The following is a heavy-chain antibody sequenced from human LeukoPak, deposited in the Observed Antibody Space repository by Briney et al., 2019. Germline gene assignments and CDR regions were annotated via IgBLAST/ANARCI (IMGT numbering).Heavy chain of an antibody. CDR3: ARWGTYASTSNWFDP. V-gene: IGHV4-39*07. Sequence: SETLSLTCTVSGGSISSSSYYWGWIRQPPGKGLEWIGSIYYSGSTYHNPSLKSRVTISVDTSKNQFSLRLSSVTAADTAVYYCARWGTYASTSNWFDPWGQGTLVTVSS. D-gene: IGHD2-2*01. CDR2: IYYSGST. J-gene: IGHJ5*02. CDR1: GGSISSSSYY.